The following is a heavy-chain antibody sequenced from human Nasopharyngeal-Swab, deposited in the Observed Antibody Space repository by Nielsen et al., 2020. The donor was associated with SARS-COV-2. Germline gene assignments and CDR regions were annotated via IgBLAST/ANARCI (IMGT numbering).Heavy chain of an antibody. CDR2: IYYSGRT. Sequence: RQAPGKGLEWIGFIYYSGRTNYNPSLKSRVTISVDTSKNQFSLKLSSVTAADTAVYYCARNLMVRGVTSLAFDYWGQGTVVPSPQ. V-gene: IGHV4-59*01. CDR3: ARNLMVRGVTSLAFDY. D-gene: IGHD3-10*01. J-gene: IGHJ4*02.